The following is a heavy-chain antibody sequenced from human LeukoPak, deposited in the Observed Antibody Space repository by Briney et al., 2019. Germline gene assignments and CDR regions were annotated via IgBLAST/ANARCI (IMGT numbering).Heavy chain of an antibody. CDR2: IYYSGST. CDR3: ARDPRVMAFDY. Sequence: PSETLSLTCTVSGGSISSSSYYWGWIRQPPGKGLEWIGSIYYSGSTYYNPSLKSRVAISVDTSKNQFSLKLGSVTAADTAVYYCARDPRVMAFDYWGQGTLVTVSS. CDR1: GGSISSSSYY. V-gene: IGHV4-39*07. J-gene: IGHJ4*02. D-gene: IGHD5-24*01.